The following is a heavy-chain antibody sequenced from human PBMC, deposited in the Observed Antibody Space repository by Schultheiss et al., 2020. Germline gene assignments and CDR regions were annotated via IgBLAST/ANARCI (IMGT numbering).Heavy chain of an antibody. CDR2: IYYSGST. Sequence: SETLSLTCTVSGGSISSSSYYWIWVRQPPGKGLEWIGSIYYSGSTYYNPSLKSRVTISVDTSKNQFSLKLSSVTAADTAVYYCAAGAMDPYYYYGMDVWGQGTTVTVSS. CDR1: GGSISSSSYY. J-gene: IGHJ6*02. CDR3: AAGAMDPYYYYGMDV. D-gene: IGHD6-25*01. V-gene: IGHV4-39*07.